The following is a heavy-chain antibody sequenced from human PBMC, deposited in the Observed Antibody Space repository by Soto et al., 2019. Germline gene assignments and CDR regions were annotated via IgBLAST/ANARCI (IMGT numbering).Heavy chain of an antibody. V-gene: IGHV4-31*03. CDR2: IYYSGNT. Sequence: SETLSLTCSVSGDSINSGGDSWSWVRQHPGKGLEWIGNIYYSGNTYSNPSLKSRVTISVDTSKNQFSLKLSSVTAADTAVYYCARDPEGGYNSGNFDYWGQGTLVTVSS. J-gene: IGHJ4*02. D-gene: IGHD6-19*01. CDR1: GDSINSGGDS. CDR3: ARDPEGGYNSGNFDY.